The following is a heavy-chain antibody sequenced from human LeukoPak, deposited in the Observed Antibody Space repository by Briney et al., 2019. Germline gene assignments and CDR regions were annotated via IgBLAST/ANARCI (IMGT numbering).Heavy chain of an antibody. CDR2: IYYSGST. J-gene: IGHJ4*02. D-gene: IGHD6-19*01. CDR3: ARVAGAYFDY. V-gene: IGHV4-59*01. CDR1: GGSFSGYY. Sequence: PSETLSLTCAVYGGSFSGYYWSWIRQPPGKGLEWIGYIYYSGSTNYNPSLKSRVTISVDTSKNQFSLKLSSVTAADTAVYYCARVAGAYFDYWGQGTLVTVSS.